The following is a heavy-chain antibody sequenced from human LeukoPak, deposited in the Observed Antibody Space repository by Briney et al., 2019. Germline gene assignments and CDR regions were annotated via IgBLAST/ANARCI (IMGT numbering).Heavy chain of an antibody. CDR2: INHSGST. J-gene: IGHJ4*02. D-gene: IGHD3-16*01. Sequence: SETLSPTCAVYGGSFSGYYWSWIRQPPGKGLEWIGEINHSGSTNYNPSLKSRVTISVDTSKNQFSLKLSSVTAADTAVYYCARGYYVWGSFRKYYFDYWGQGTLVTVSS. V-gene: IGHV4-34*01. CDR3: ARGYYVWGSFRKYYFDY. CDR1: GGSFSGYY.